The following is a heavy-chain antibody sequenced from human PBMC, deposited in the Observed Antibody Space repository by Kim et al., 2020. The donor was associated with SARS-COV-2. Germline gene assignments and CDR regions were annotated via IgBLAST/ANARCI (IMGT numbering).Heavy chain of an antibody. J-gene: IGHJ6*02. D-gene: IGHD3-22*01. CDR1: GFTFSSYA. Sequence: GGSLRLSCAASGFTFSSYAMHWVRQAPGKGLEWVALISYDGSNKYYADSVKGRFTISRDNSKNTVYLQMNSLRAEDTAVYYCAGATIYYDSTTNPYYYNAMDVWGPGTTVTVSS. CDR3: AGATIYYDSTTNPYYYNAMDV. V-gene: IGHV3-30-3*01. CDR2: ISYDGSNK.